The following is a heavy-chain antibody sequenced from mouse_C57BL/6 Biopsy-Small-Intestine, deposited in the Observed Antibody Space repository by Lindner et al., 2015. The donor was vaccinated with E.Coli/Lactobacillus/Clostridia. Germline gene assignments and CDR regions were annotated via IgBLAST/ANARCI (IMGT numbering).Heavy chain of an antibody. CDR2: IDPEDGET. CDR1: GFNIKDYF. J-gene: IGHJ2*01. CDR3: TREFITTVGYYFDY. D-gene: IGHD1-1*01. V-gene: IGHV14-2*01. Sequence: VQLQESGAELVKPGASVRLSYTASGFNIKDYFLHWVKQRTEQGLEWIGRIDPEDGETKYAPKFQGKATITADTSSNTAYLQLSSLTSEDTAAYYCTREFITTVGYYFDYWGQGSTLTVSS.